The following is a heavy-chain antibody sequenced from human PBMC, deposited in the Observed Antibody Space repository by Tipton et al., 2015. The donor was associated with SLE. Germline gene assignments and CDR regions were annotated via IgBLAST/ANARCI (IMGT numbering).Heavy chain of an antibody. V-gene: IGHV3-48*04. Sequence: SLRLSCAASGFTFSSYSMNWVRQAPGKGLEWVSYISSSSSTIYYADSVKGRFTISRDNAKNTLYLQMNSLRAEDTAVYYCARGCSKGMDVWGQGTTVTVSS. CDR2: ISSSSSTI. D-gene: IGHD2-2*01. CDR1: GFTFSSYS. CDR3: ARGCSKGMDV. J-gene: IGHJ6*02.